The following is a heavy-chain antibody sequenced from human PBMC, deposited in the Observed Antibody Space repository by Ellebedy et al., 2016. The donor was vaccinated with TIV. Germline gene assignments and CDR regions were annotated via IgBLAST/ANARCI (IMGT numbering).Heavy chain of an antibody. V-gene: IGHV1-69*13. Sequence: AASVKVSCKASGGTFSSYAISWVRQAPGQGLEWMGGIIPIFGTANYAQKFQGRVTITADESTSTAYMELSSLRSEDTAVYYCARDELGGSYSKFDYWGQGTLVTVSS. J-gene: IGHJ4*02. CDR1: GGTFSSYA. CDR2: IIPIFGTA. D-gene: IGHD1-26*01. CDR3: ARDELGGSYSKFDY.